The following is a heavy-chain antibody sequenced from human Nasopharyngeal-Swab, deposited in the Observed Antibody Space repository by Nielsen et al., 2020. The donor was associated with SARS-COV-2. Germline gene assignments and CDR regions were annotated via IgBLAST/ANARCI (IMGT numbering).Heavy chain of an antibody. CDR3: ARGVNYGSGSYFGDAFDI. J-gene: IGHJ3*02. Sequence: SETLSLTCTVSGGSISSGGYYWSWIRQHPGKGLEWIGYIYYSESTYYNPSLRNRLTISLDTSKNQFSLRLSSVTAADTAVYYCARGVNYGSGSYFGDAFDIWGQGTMVTVSS. V-gene: IGHV4-31*03. D-gene: IGHD3-10*01. CDR1: GGSISSGGYY. CDR2: IYYSEST.